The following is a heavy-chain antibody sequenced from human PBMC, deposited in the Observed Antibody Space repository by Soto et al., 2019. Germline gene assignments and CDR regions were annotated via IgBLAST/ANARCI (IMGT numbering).Heavy chain of an antibody. CDR1: GDSVSSNSAA. J-gene: IGHJ4*01. Sequence: PSQTLSLTCGISGDSVSSNSAAWNWVRQSPSRGLEGLGRTYYRSEWYNDYAVSVKSRITINPDTSKNQLSLRLNSVTPEDTAVYSCARAPLPAAGPSGKFDYWGNGPLVTLSS. V-gene: IGHV6-1*01. CDR3: ARAPLPAAGPSGKFDY. D-gene: IGHD6-13*01. CDR2: TYYRSEWYN.